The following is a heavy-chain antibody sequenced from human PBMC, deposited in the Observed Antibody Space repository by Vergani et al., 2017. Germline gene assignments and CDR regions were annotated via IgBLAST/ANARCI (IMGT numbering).Heavy chain of an antibody. J-gene: IGHJ6*02. Sequence: QVQLVQSGAEVKKPGASVKVSCKASGYTFTSYGISWVRQAPGQGLEWMGWISAYNGNTNYAKKLQGRVTMTTDTSTSTAYMELRSLRSDDTAVYYCARAGYSSSWYRGKGYYYYGMDVWGQGTTVTVSS. CDR3: ARAGYSSSWYRGKGYYYYGMDV. V-gene: IGHV1-18*01. CDR1: GYTFTSYG. CDR2: ISAYNGNT. D-gene: IGHD6-13*01.